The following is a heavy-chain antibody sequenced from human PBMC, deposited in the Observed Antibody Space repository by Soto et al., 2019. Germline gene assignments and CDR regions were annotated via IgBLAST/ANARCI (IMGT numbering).Heavy chain of an antibody. Sequence: PGGSLRLSCAASGFTFSSYAMSWVRQAPGKGLEWVSAISGSGGSTYYADSVKGRFTISRDNSKNTLYLQMNSLRAEDTAVYYCAKDSPHSSSWYLGDYYYYYYMDVWGKGTTVTVSS. CDR3: AKDSPHSSSWYLGDYYYYYYMDV. CDR1: GFTFSSYA. CDR2: ISGSGGST. V-gene: IGHV3-23*01. J-gene: IGHJ6*03. D-gene: IGHD6-13*01.